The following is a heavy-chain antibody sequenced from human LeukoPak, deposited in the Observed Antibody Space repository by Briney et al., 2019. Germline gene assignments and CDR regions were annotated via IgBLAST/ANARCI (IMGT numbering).Heavy chain of an antibody. CDR2: INPNSGGT. J-gene: IGHJ4*02. V-gene: IGHV1-2*02. D-gene: IGHD3-10*01. CDR3: ARRGIDYYGSGSSTMLYYFDY. Sequence: AASVKVSCKASGYTFTGYYMHWVRQAPGQGLEWMGWINPNSGGTNYAQKFQGRVTMTRDTSISTAYMELSRLRSDDTAVYYCARRGIDYYGSGSSTMLYYFDYWGQGTLVTVSS. CDR1: GYTFTGYY.